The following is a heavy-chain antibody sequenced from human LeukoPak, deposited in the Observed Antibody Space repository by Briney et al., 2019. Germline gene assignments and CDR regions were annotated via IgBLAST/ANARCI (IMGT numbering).Heavy chain of an antibody. CDR2: ISSSGSTI. J-gene: IGHJ4*02. V-gene: IGHV3-11*01. D-gene: IGHD3-22*01. Sequence: GGSLRLSCAASGFTFSDYYMSWIRQAPGKGLEWVSYISSSGSTIYYADSVKGRFTISRDNAKNSLYLQMNSLRAEDTAVYYCAKADTMIVVVPTGYWGQGILVTVSS. CDR1: GFTFSDYY. CDR3: AKADTMIVVVPTGY.